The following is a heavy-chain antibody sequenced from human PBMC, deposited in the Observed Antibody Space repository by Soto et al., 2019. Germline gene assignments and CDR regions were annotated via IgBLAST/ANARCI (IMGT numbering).Heavy chain of an antibody. Sequence: SETLSLTCTVSGGSISSSSYYWGWIRQPPGKGLEWIGSIYYSGSTYYNPSLKSRVTISVDTSKNQFSLKLSSVTAADTAVYYCAANCTNGVCPHPRWFDPWGHGTLVTVSS. V-gene: IGHV4-39*01. J-gene: IGHJ5*02. CDR3: AANCTNGVCPHPRWFDP. D-gene: IGHD2-8*01. CDR2: IYYSGST. CDR1: GGSISSSSYY.